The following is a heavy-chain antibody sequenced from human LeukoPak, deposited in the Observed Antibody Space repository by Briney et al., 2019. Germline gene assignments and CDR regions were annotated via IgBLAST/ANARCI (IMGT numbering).Heavy chain of an antibody. CDR3: AREMTYYDFWSGYYDYDWFDP. CDR2: IWYDGSNK. V-gene: IGHV3-33*01. D-gene: IGHD3-3*01. Sequence: PGGSLRLSCAASGFTFSSYGMPWVRQAPGKGLEWVAVIWYDGSNKYYADSVKGRFTMTRDNSKTTLYLQMNSLRAEDTAVYYCAREMTYYDFWSGYYDYDWFDPWGQGTLVTVSS. J-gene: IGHJ5*02. CDR1: GFTFSSYG.